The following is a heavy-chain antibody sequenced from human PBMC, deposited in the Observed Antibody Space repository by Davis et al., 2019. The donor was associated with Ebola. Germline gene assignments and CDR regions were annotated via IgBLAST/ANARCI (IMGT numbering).Heavy chain of an antibody. Sequence: GESLKISCAASGFTFSNAWMSWVRQAPGKGLEWVGRIKSKTDGGTTDYAAPVKGRFTISRDDSKNTLYLQMNSLKTEDTAVYYCTTDLGSGYDLEYYYYYMDVWGKGTTVTVSS. CDR1: GFTFSNAW. J-gene: IGHJ6*03. CDR3: TTDLGSGYDLEYYYYYMDV. CDR2: IKSKTDGGTT. D-gene: IGHD5-12*01. V-gene: IGHV3-15*01.